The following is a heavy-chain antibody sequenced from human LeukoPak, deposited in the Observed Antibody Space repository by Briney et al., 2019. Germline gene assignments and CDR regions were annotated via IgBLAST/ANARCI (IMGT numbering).Heavy chain of an antibody. CDR1: GGSISSGSYY. D-gene: IGHD3-16*02. V-gene: IGHV4-61*02. CDR3: ASESIMITFGGVIADY. CDR2: IYTSGST. J-gene: IGHJ4*02. Sequence: SQTLSLTCTVSGGSISSGSYYWSWIRQAAGKGLEWIGRIYTSGSTNYNPSLKSRVTISVDTSKNQFSLKLSSVTAADTAVYYCASESIMITFGGVIADYWGQGTLVTVSS.